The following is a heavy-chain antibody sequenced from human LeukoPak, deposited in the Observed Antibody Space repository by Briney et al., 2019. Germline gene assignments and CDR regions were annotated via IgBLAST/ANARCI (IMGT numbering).Heavy chain of an antibody. D-gene: IGHD6-13*01. CDR1: GGSISSGSFY. Sequence: PSQTLSLTCTVSGGSISSGSFYWSWIRQPAGKGLEWIGRIYINGCTDYNASLKSRAAISVDTSKNQLSLKLSSMTAADTAVYYCGRDLGAAAAFTVWGKGTTVTVSS. J-gene: IGHJ6*04. CDR2: IYINGCT. CDR3: GRDLGAAAAFTV. V-gene: IGHV4-61*02.